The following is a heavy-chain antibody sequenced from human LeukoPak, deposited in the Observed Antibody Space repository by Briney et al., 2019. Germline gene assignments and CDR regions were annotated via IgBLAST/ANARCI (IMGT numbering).Heavy chain of an antibody. CDR3: AREAVGATSYYYYYMDV. D-gene: IGHD1-26*01. Sequence: SETLSLTCTVSGGSISSYYWSWIRQPAGKGLEWIGRIYTSGSTNYNPSLKSRVTMSVDTSKNQFSLKLSSVTAADTAVYYCAREAVGATSYYYYYMDVWGKGTTVTVSS. J-gene: IGHJ6*03. CDR2: IYTSGST. CDR1: GGSISSYY. V-gene: IGHV4-4*07.